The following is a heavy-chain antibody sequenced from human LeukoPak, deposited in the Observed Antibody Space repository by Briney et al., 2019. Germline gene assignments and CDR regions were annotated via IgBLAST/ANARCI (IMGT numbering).Heavy chain of an antibody. CDR3: AKQYSSGWYLFDY. CDR1: GFTFSSYW. Sequence: PGGSLRLSCVASGFTFSSYWMTWVRQAPGKGLEWVAFIRYDGSNKYYADSVKGRFTISRDNSKNTLYLQMNSLRAEDTAVYYCAKQYSSGWYLFDYWGQGTLVTVSS. D-gene: IGHD6-19*01. J-gene: IGHJ4*02. CDR2: IRYDGSNK. V-gene: IGHV3-30*02.